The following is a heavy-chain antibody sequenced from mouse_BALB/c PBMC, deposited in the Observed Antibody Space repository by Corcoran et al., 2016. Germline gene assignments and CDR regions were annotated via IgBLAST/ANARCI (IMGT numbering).Heavy chain of an antibody. CDR1: GYSITSGYY. Sequence: DVQLKESGPDLVKPSQSLSLTCSVTGYSITSGYYWNWIRQFPGNKLEWMGYISYDGSNNYNPSLKNRISITRDTSKNKFFRKFNSVTTEDTATYYCATLYYPLDYWGQGITLTVSS. CDR3: ATLYYPLDY. D-gene: IGHD1-1*01. V-gene: IGHV3-6*02. J-gene: IGHJ2*01. CDR2: ISYDGSN.